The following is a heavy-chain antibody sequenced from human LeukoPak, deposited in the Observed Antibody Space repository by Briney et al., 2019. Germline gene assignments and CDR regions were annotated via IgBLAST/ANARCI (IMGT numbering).Heavy chain of an antibody. D-gene: IGHD6-19*01. CDR2: IYYSGST. V-gene: IGHV4-59*01. Sequence: SETLSLTCTVSGGSISSYYWSWIRQPPGKGLEWIGYIYYSGSTNYNPSLKSRVTISVDTSKNQFSLKLSSVTAADTAVYYCARGYSSGWYQGWYFDLWGRGTLVTVSS. CDR3: ARGYSSGWYQGWYFDL. J-gene: IGHJ2*01. CDR1: GGSISSYY.